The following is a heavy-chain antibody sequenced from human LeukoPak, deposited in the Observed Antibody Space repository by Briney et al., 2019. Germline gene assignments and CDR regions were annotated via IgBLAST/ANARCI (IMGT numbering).Heavy chain of an antibody. D-gene: IGHD3-10*01. CDR1: GYSFTSYW. CDR3: ARPAYYYGSGSYITDPYYFDY. V-gene: IGHV5-51*01. J-gene: IGHJ4*02. CDR2: IYPGDSDT. Sequence: GESLKISCKGSGYSFTSYWIGWVRQMPGKGLEWMGIIYPGDSDTRYSPSLQGQVTISADKSISTAYLQWSSLKASDTAMYYCARPAYYYGSGSYITDPYYFDYWGQGTLVTVSS.